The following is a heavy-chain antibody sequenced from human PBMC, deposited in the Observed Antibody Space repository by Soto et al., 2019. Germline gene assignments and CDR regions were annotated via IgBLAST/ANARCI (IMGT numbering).Heavy chain of an antibody. CDR1: GFTFSSYA. J-gene: IGHJ5*02. V-gene: IGHV3-15*01. CDR3: TTDETGLYYDFWSGWKGSWFDP. D-gene: IGHD3-3*01. CDR2: IKSKTDGGTT. Sequence: PGGSLRLSCAASGFTFSSYAMSWVRQAPGKALEWVGAIKSKTDGGTTDYAAPVKGRFTISRDDSKNTLYLQMNSLKTEDTAVYYCTTDETGLYYDFWSGWKGSWFDPWGQGTLVTVSS.